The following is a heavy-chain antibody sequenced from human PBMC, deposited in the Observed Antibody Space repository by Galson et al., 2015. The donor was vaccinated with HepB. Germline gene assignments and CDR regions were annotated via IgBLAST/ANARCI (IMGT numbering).Heavy chain of an antibody. J-gene: IGHJ4*02. V-gene: IGHV3-21*01. D-gene: IGHD6-19*01. CDR2: ISSSSSYI. CDR1: GFTFSSYS. CDR3: ARDPLAVAGGTYYFDY. Sequence: SLRLSCAASGFTFSSYSMNWVRQAPGRGLEWVSSISSSSSYIYYADSVKGRFTTSRDNAKNSLYLQMNSLRAEDTAVYYCARDPLAVAGGTYYFDYWGQGTLVTVSS.